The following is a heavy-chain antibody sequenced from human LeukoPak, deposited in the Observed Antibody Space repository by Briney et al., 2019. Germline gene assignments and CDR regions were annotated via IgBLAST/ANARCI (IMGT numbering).Heavy chain of an antibody. V-gene: IGHV4-59*01. D-gene: IGHD2-2*01. CDR2: IYYSGST. CDR3: ARVSPVPAAIRGYFDY. CDR1: GGSISSYY. Sequence: SETLSLTCTVSGGSISSYYWSWIRQPPGKGLEWIGYIYYSGSTNYNPSLKSRVTISVDTSKNQFSLKLSSVTAADTAVYYCARVSPVPAAIRGYFDYWGQGTLVTVSS. J-gene: IGHJ4*02.